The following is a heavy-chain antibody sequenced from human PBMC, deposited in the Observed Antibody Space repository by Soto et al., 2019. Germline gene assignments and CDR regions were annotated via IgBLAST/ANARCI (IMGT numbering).Heavy chain of an antibody. D-gene: IGHD5-18*01. V-gene: IGHV4-61*01. Sequence: PXAALCVTCTVSGDSVTSDSYYWTWIRQPPGKGLEWIGYISSSGATKYNPSLKSRVTISLDTSSNQFSLKLTSVTAADTAIYYCARDIRGYSRVFHDWGQGTLVAVS. CDR2: ISSSGAT. CDR3: ARDIRGYSRVFHD. J-gene: IGHJ4*02. CDR1: GDSVTSDSYY.